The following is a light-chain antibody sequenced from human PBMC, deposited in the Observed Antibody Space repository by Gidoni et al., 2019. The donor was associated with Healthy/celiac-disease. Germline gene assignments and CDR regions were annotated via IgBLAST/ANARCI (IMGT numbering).Light chain of an antibody. CDR3: SSYTSSSTV. CDR1: SSDVGCYNY. V-gene: IGLV2-14*01. Sequence: QSALTQPASVSGCPGQSITISCTGTSSDVGCYNYVAWYHQHPCKAPKLMIYQVSNRPSGVSNRFSGSKSVNTASLTISVLQADDESDYYCSSYTSSSTVFGGGTKLTVL. J-gene: IGLJ3*02. CDR2: QVS.